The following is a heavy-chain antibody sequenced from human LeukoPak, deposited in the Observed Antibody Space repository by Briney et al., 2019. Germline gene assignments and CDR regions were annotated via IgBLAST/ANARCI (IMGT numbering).Heavy chain of an antibody. J-gene: IGHJ3*02. V-gene: IGHV1-18*01. Sequence: GASVKVSCKASGYTFTSSGISWVRQAPGQGLEWMGWISGYNTNTNYAQKFQGRVTMTTDTSTTTAYLELRSLRSDDTAVYYCARVGGDMVVVPAARGAAFDIWGQGTMVTVSS. CDR2: ISGYNTNT. CDR3: ARVGGDMVVVPAARGAAFDI. D-gene: IGHD2-2*01. CDR1: GYTFTSSG.